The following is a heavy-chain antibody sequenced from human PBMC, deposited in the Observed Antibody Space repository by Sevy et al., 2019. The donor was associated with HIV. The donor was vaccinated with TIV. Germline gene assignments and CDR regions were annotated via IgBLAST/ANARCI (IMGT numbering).Heavy chain of an antibody. CDR2: IWYDGSNK. D-gene: IGHD1-26*01. CDR1: GLTFSSYG. Sequence: GGSLRLSCAASGLTFSSYGMHWVRQAPGKGLEWVAVIWYDGSNKYYVDSVKGRFTISRDNSKNTLYLQMNSLRAEDTAVYYCAREVSGSYDYWGQGTLVTVSS. V-gene: IGHV3-33*01. J-gene: IGHJ4*02. CDR3: AREVSGSYDY.